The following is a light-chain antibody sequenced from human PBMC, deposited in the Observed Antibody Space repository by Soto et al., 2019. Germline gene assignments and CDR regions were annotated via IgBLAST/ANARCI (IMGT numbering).Light chain of an antibody. J-gene: IGLJ1*01. CDR1: SSDVGDYNY. CDR3: TSYTSSSTYV. V-gene: IGLV2-14*01. CDR2: DVS. Sequence: QSALTQPASVSGSPGQSITISCTGTSSDVGDYNYVSWYQQHPGKAPKLMIYDVSNRPSGVSNRFSGSKSGNTASLTISGLQAEDEAYYYCTSYTSSSTYVFGTGTKVTVL.